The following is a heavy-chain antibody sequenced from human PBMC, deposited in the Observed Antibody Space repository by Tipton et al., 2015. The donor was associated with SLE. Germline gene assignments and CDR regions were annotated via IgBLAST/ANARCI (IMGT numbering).Heavy chain of an antibody. V-gene: IGHV3-23*01. CDR1: GFIFSNYA. CDR2: ISGSGGST. CDR3: AKDLEEMATIEDY. D-gene: IGHD5-24*01. Sequence: SLRLSCAASGFIFSNYAMSWVRQAPGKGLEWVSSISGSGGSTYYADSVKGRFTISRDNSKNTLYLQMSSLRVEDTAVYYCAKDLEEMATIEDYWGQGTLVTVSS. J-gene: IGHJ4*02.